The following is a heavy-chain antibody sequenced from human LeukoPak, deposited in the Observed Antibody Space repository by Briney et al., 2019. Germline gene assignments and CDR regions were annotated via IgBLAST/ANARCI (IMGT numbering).Heavy chain of an antibody. CDR1: GFTFSSYS. D-gene: IGHD3-22*01. J-gene: IGHJ4*02. CDR3: AKAIFYDSSGYTDY. V-gene: IGHV3-23*01. Sequence: GGSLRLSCAASGFTFSSYSMSWVRQAPGKGLEWVSTISGDSAKTYYADSVKGRFTISRDNSKNTLYLQMNSLRAEDTAVYYCAKAIFYDSSGYTDYWGQGTLVTVSS. CDR2: ISGDSAKT.